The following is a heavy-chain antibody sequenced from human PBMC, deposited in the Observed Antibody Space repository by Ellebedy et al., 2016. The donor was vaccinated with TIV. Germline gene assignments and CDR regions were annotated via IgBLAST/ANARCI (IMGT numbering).Heavy chain of an antibody. Sequence: GESLKISCVASGFTFSNYNMNWVRQSPGKVLEWVSSIRSTGSDKYYAESVKGRFTISRDTANDVLFLQMDSLRVADTAVYYCARSGYFYDNSGHTTIDSWGQGTLVVVSS. V-gene: IGHV3-21*04. D-gene: IGHD3-22*01. CDR2: IRSTGSDK. CDR3: ARSGYFYDNSGHTTIDS. J-gene: IGHJ4*02. CDR1: GFTFSNYN.